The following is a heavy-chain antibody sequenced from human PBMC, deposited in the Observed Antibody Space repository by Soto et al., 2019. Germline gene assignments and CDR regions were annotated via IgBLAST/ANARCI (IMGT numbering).Heavy chain of an antibody. CDR3: AKDLVPADYYYYYGMDV. V-gene: IGHV3-23*01. CDR2: ISGSGGST. CDR1: GFTFSSYA. D-gene: IGHD6-13*01. Sequence: GGSLRLSCAASGFTFSSYAMSWVRQAPGKGLEWVSAISGSGGSTYYADSVKGRFTISRDNSKNTLYLQMNSLRAEDTAVYYCAKDLVPADYYYYYGMDVWGQGTTVTVSS. J-gene: IGHJ6*02.